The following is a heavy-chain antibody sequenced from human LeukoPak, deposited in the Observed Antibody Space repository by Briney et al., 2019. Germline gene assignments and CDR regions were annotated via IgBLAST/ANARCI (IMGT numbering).Heavy chain of an antibody. CDR2: IYPGDSDT. CDR3: ARQSPGIAVAGTESDY. V-gene: IGHV5-51*01. J-gene: IGHJ4*02. D-gene: IGHD6-19*01. Sequence: GESLKISCKGSGYSFTSYWIGWVRQMPGKGLEWMGIIYPGDSDTRYSPSFQGQVTISADKSISTAYLQWSSLKASDTAMYYCARQSPGIAVAGTESDYWGQGTLVTVSS. CDR1: GYSFTSYW.